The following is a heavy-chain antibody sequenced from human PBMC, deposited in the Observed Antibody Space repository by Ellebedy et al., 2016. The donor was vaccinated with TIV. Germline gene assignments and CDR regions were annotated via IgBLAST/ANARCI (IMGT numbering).Heavy chain of an antibody. D-gene: IGHD5-24*01. V-gene: IGHV3-66*01. CDR3: ARKYLDGFY. CDR1: GFTVSSNY. J-gene: IGHJ4*02. Sequence: GESLKISCAASGFTVSSNYMRWVRQAPGKGLEWVSVIYSGGATSYADSVKGRFTISRDNSKNTLYLQMNSLRVEDTAVYYCARKYLDGFYWGQGTLVTGSS. CDR2: IYSGGAT.